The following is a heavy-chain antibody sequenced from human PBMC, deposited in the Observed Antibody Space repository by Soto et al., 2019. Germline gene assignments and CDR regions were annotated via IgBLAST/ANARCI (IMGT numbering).Heavy chain of an antibody. V-gene: IGHV4-31*02. D-gene: IGHD4-17*01. Sequence: SAPLPLTCTVSGGSITNDRYYWIWILQHPGKGLEWIGYVYYSGSTYYTPSLKSRVTISVDTSKNQFSLKLSSVTAADTAVYYCARQNDYGKNWFDPWGQGTLVTVSS. CDR3: ARQNDYGKNWFDP. CDR2: VYYSGST. J-gene: IGHJ5*02. CDR1: GGSITNDRYY.